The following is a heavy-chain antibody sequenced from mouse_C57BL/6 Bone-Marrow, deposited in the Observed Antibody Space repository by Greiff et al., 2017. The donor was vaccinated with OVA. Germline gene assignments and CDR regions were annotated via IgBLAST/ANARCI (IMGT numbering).Heavy chain of an antibody. D-gene: IGHD1-1*01. CDR3: ARYAYGSSEGYFDD. Sequence: QVQLKQSGAELARPGASVKLSCKASGYTFTSYGISWVKQRTGQGLEWIGEIYPRSGNTYYNEKFKGKATLTADKSSSTAYMELRSLTSEDSAVYFCARYAYGSSEGYFDDWGTGTTVTVSS. CDR2: IYPRSGNT. V-gene: IGHV1-81*01. CDR1: GYTFTSYG. J-gene: IGHJ1*03.